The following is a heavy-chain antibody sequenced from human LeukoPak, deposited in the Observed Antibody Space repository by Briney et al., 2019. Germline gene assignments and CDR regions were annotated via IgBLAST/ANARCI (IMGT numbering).Heavy chain of an antibody. J-gene: IGHJ4*02. CDR3: ARRLGVMNPFDY. Sequence: SETLSLTCTVSDGSISSYYWSWIRQPPGKGLEWIGYIYYSGSTNYNPYVKSRVTISVDTSKNQFSLKLSSVTAADTAVYYCARRLGVMNPFDYWGQGTLVTVSP. CDR2: IYYSGST. D-gene: IGHD3-22*01. V-gene: IGHV4-59*08. CDR1: DGSISSYY.